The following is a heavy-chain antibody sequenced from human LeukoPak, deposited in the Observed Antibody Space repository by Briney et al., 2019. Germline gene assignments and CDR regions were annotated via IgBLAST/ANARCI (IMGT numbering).Heavy chain of an antibody. V-gene: IGHV3-30*04. CDR3: VSDSSGWFEANY. D-gene: IGHD6-19*01. Sequence: RSLRLSCAASGFTFSSYAMHWVRQAPGKGLEWVAVISYDGSNKYYADSVKGRFTISRDNSKNTLYLQMNSLRAEDTAVYYCVSDSSGWFEANYWGQGTLVTVSS. CDR2: ISYDGSNK. J-gene: IGHJ4*02. CDR1: GFTFSSYA.